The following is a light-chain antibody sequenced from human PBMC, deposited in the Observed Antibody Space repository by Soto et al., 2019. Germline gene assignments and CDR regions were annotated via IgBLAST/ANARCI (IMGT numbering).Light chain of an antibody. J-gene: IGKJ1*01. V-gene: IGKV1-5*03. CDR2: KAS. Sequence: DIQMPQSPSTLSAPVGDRVTITCRASQSISSWLAWYPQNPGKAPKLLVYKASSLESGVPSRFSGSGSGTELSLTIRSLQPDDFATYYCQQYNSYWWTFSNGTKVESK. CDR3: QQYNSYWWT. CDR1: QSISSW.